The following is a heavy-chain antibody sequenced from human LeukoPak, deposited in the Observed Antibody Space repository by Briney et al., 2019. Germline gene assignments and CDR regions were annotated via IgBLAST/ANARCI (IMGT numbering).Heavy chain of an antibody. CDR2: ISSSSSYI. CDR1: RFTFSSYS. CDR3: ARDWGYYYYYGMDV. D-gene: IGHD3-16*01. Sequence: GSLRLSCAASRFTFSSYSMNWVRQAPGKGLEWVSSISSSSSYIYYADSVKGRFTISRDNAKNSLYLQMNSLRAEDTAVYYCARDWGYYYYYGMDVWGQGTTVTVSS. J-gene: IGHJ6*02. V-gene: IGHV3-21*01.